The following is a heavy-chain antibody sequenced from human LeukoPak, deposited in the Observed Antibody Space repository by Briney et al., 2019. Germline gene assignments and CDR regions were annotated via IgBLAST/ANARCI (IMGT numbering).Heavy chain of an antibody. CDR1: GFTFSSYE. V-gene: IGHV3-48*03. Sequence: GGSLRLSCAASGFTFSSYEMNWVRQAPGKGLVGGSYISISGSTTYYADYMNGRFTIARDNGKNALYLQMNSLRAEDTAVYYCARVAVAGTSFDYWGQGTLVTVSS. CDR2: ISISGSTT. CDR3: ARVAVAGTSFDY. D-gene: IGHD6-19*01. J-gene: IGHJ4*02.